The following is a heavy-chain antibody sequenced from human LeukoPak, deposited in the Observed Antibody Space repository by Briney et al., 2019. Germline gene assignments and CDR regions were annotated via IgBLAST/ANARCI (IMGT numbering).Heavy chain of an antibody. CDR1: GYTFTSYD. J-gene: IGHJ3*02. D-gene: IGHD3-3*01. CDR2: MNPNSGNT. Sequence: ASVKVSCKASGYTFTSYDINWVRQATGQGLEWMGWMNPNSGNTGYAQKFQGRVTITRNTSISTAYMELSSLRSEDTAVYYCATKRFLEWSDAFDIWGQGTMVTVSS. CDR3: ATKRFLEWSDAFDI. V-gene: IGHV1-8*03.